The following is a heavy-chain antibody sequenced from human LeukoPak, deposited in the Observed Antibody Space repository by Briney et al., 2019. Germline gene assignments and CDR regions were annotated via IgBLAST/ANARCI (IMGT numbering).Heavy chain of an antibody. CDR1: GFTFGDYA. D-gene: IGHD1-26*01. Sequence: QPGRSLRLSCTASGFTFGDYAMSWVRQAPGKGLEWVGFIRSKAYGGTTEYAASVKGRFTISRDDFKSIAYLQMNSLKTEDTAVYYCTRDREGYYFDYWGQGTLVTVSS. V-gene: IGHV3-49*04. CDR3: TRDREGYYFDY. CDR2: IRSKAYGGTT. J-gene: IGHJ4*02.